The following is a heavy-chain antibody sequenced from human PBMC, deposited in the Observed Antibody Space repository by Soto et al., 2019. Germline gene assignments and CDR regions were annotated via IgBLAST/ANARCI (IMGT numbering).Heavy chain of an antibody. J-gene: IGHJ1*01. CDR3: ARDKDFGGYTFGL. D-gene: IGHD4-17*01. CDR1: GLDVKAIY. CDR2: LYTFVEG. V-gene: IGHV3-53*01. Sequence: PGGSLRLSCAVSGLDVKAIYMSWLRRAPGKGLEWVAGLYTFVEGYYADFAAGRFTIARHESENTLLLEMIDLKIEDTAIYYCARDKDFGGYTFGLWGQGSVVTVSS.